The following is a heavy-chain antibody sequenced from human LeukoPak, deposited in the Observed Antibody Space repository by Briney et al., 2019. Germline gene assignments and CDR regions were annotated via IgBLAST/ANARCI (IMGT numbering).Heavy chain of an antibody. Sequence: GGALRLSCAASGLRFSRYWMSWVRQAPGKGAEWVANIQRDGSEMYHVDSVKGRFIISRDNAENSVFLQMNLLRVEDTAVYYCAAHDMLTGYPYFDSWGQGTLVTVSS. D-gene: IGHD3-9*01. CDR1: GLRFSRYW. V-gene: IGHV3-7*01. J-gene: IGHJ4*02. CDR2: IQRDGSEM. CDR3: AAHDMLTGYPYFDS.